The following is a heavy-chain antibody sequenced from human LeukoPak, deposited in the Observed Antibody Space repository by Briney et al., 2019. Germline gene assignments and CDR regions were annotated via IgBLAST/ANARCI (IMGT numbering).Heavy chain of an antibody. CDR1: GFTVSSKY. V-gene: IGHV3-66*01. D-gene: IGHD3-22*01. CDR3: ARDLDYYDSSCYRFSDY. J-gene: IGHJ4*02. Sequence: GGSLRLSCAASGFTVSSKYMTWVRQAPGKGLEWVSVIYSGGTTYYADSVKGRFTISRDNSKNTLYLQMNSLRAEDTAVYYCARDLDYYDSSCYRFSDYWGQGTLVTVSS. CDR2: IYSGGTT.